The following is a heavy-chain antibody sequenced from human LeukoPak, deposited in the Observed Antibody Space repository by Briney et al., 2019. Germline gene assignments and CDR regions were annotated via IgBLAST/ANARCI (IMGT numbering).Heavy chain of an antibody. D-gene: IGHD3-22*01. CDR1: GYTFTGYY. CDR3: AREGDYYDSSGIFDP. V-gene: IGHV1-2*02. CDR2: INPNSGGT. Sequence: ASVKVSCKASGYTFTGYYMHWVRQAPGQGLEWMGWINPNSGGTNYAQKFQGRVTMTRDTSISTAYMELSRLRSDATAVYYCAREGDYYDSSGIFDPWGQGTLVTVSS. J-gene: IGHJ5*02.